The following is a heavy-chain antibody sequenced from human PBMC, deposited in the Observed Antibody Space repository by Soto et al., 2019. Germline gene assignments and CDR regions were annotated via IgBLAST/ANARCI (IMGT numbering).Heavy chain of an antibody. J-gene: IGHJ4*02. Sequence: GGSLRLSCAASGFTISSNAMYWVRQAPGKGLEWVSGISDRGDTTHYADSVKGRFTISRDTSKNTLYLQLNTLRADDSAVYYCAKDKPGTTSFDYWGQGTLVTSPQ. CDR2: ISDRGDTT. CDR1: GFTISSNA. V-gene: IGHV3-23*01. D-gene: IGHD1-1*01. CDR3: AKDKPGTTSFDY.